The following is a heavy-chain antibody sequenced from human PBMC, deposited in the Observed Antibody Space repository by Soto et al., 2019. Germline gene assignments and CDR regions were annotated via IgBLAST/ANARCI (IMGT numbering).Heavy chain of an antibody. CDR3: XPDSSSWAYHYYFGMDV. J-gene: IGHJ6*02. CDR2: IKSKTDGGTT. Sequence: LGGSLRLSCAASGFTFSNAWMSWVRQAPGKGLEWVGRIKSKTDGGTTDYAAPVEGRFTISRDDSKNTLYLQMNSVRTEDTAVYYCXPDSSSWAYHYYFGMDVWGQGTTVTVSS. CDR1: GFTFSNAW. V-gene: IGHV3-15*01. D-gene: IGHD2-2*01.